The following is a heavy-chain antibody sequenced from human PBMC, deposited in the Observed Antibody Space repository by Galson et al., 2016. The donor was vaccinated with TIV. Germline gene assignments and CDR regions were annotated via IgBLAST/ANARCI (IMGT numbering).Heavy chain of an antibody. D-gene: IGHD2/OR15-2a*01. CDR1: GFTFSNSV. V-gene: IGHV3-30*02. CDR3: AKGTPSEYYYGLDV. CDR2: IWFDGTTK. J-gene: IGHJ6*02. Sequence: SLRLSCAASGFTFSNSVMHRVRQAPGKGLEWVAFIWFDGTTKKYADAVKGRFTLSRDTSKNTLYLQMNSLRSEDTAMYFCAKGTPSEYYYGLDVWGQGTTVTVSS.